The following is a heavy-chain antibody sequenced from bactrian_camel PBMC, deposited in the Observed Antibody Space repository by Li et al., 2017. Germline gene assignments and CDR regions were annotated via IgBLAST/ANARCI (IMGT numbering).Heavy chain of an antibody. D-gene: IGHD1*01. Sequence: HVQLVESGGGSVQAGGSLKLSCAVSGYIRSSCGMGWYRQAPGKERELVSAISTDGTTSYAEAVKGRFTISQDNAKNTLYLQMNSLKTEDTAVYYCAADTIFVGPETGLGYWGQGTQVTVS. V-gene: IGHV3S53*01. CDR1: GYIRSSCG. CDR2: ISTDGTT. J-gene: IGHJ6*01. CDR3: AADTIFVGPETGLGY.